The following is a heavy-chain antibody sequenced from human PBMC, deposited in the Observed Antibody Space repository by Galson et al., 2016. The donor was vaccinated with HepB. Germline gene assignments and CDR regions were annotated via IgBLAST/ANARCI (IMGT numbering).Heavy chain of an antibody. J-gene: IGHJ4*02. D-gene: IGHD4/OR15-4a*01. V-gene: IGHV4-39*01. Sequence: ETLSLTCTVSGESISNTRYYWGWIRQPPGKGLEWIGSINYSGNSDHNPSLKSRVIISKDTSKNQFSLKLTSVTAADTAVYYCARHRGLGLWDYWGQGSLVTVSS. CDR1: GESISNTRYY. CDR2: INYSGNS. CDR3: ARHRGLGLWDY.